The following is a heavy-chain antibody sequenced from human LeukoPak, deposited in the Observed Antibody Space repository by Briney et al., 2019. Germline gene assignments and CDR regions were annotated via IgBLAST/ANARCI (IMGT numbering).Heavy chain of an antibody. Sequence: GESLKISCKGSGYSFTTYWIGWVRQMPGKGLEWMGILYPGDSDTRYSPSFQGQVTISADKSISTAYLQWSSLKASDTAMYYCARSSTVTIRSGAFDIWGQGTMVTVSS. CDR1: GYSFTTYW. CDR3: ARSSTVTIRSGAFDI. D-gene: IGHD4-17*01. CDR2: LYPGDSDT. J-gene: IGHJ3*02. V-gene: IGHV5-51*01.